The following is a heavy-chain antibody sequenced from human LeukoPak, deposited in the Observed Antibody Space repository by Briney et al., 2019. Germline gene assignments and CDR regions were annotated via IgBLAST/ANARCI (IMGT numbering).Heavy chain of an antibody. J-gene: IGHJ4*02. Sequence: GGSLRLSCAASGFTFSSYAMSWVRQAPGKGLEWVSAISGSGGSTYYADSVKGRFTISRGNSKNTLYLQMNSLRAEDTAVYYCAKGNGTSVAGPLYYFDYWGQGTLVTVSS. CDR3: AKGNGTSVAGPLYYFDY. V-gene: IGHV3-23*01. D-gene: IGHD6-19*01. CDR1: GFTFSSYA. CDR2: ISGSGGST.